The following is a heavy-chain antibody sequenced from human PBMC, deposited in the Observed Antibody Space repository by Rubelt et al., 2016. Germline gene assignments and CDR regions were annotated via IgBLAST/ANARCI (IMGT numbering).Heavy chain of an antibody. CDR1: GYSISSGYY. D-gene: IGHD2/OR15-2a*01. CDR2: IYHTGTT. J-gene: IGHJ4*02. V-gene: IGHV4-38-2*02. CDR3: ARASTVLLHFDY. Sequence: QVQLQESGPRLVQPSETLSLTCTVSGYSISSGYYWGWIRQPPGKGLEWIGSIYHTGTTYYNPSLKSRITISVDTSKNQISRKLGPGTAADTAVYYCARASTVLLHFDYWGQGTLVTVSS.